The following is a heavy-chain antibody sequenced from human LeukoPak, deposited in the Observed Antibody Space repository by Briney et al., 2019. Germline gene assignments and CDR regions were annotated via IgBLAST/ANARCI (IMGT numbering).Heavy chain of an antibody. J-gene: IGHJ6*03. Sequence: GGSLRLSCAASGFTFSSYAMHWVRQAPGKGLEWVAVISYDGSNKYYADSVKGRFTIPRDNSKNTLYLQMNSLRAEDTAVYYCARDGAQLWSRYYYYCYMDVWGKGTTVTVSS. D-gene: IGHD5-18*01. CDR2: ISYDGSNK. CDR3: ARDGAQLWSRYYYYCYMDV. V-gene: IGHV3-30-3*01. CDR1: GFTFSSYA.